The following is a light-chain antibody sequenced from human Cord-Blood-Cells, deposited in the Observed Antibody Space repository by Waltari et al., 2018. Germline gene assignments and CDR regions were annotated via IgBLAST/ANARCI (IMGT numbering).Light chain of an antibody. Sequence: IQMTQSPSSLSASVGARVTITCQASQDISNYVNWYQQKPGKAPKLLIYDASNLETGVPSRFSGSGSGTDFTFTISSLQPEDIATYYCQQYDNLFTFGPGTKVDIK. J-gene: IGKJ3*01. CDR1: QDISNY. CDR3: QQYDNLFT. CDR2: DAS. V-gene: IGKV1-33*01.